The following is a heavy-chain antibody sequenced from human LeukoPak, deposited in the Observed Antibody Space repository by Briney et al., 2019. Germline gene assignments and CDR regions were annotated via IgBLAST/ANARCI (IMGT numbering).Heavy chain of an antibody. D-gene: IGHD1-26*01. V-gene: IGHV3-66*01. J-gene: IGHJ4*02. CDR2: IYGADGT. CDR3: ARDGLLGATNPFDY. Sequence: GGSLRLSCAASGLSVSTKYMSWVRQAPGKGLEWVSIIYGADGTYYADSVKGRFTISRDNSKNTLYLQMNSLRPEDTAVYYCARDGLLGATNPFDYWGQGTLVTVSS. CDR1: GLSVSTKY.